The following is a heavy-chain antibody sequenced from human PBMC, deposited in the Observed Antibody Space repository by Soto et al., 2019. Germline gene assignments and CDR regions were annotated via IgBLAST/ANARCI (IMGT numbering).Heavy chain of an antibody. D-gene: IGHD6-19*01. Sequence: QVQLVQSGAEVKKPGASVKVSCKASGYTFTSYGISWVRQAPGQGLEWMGWISAYNGNTNYAQKLQGRVTMTTDTPTSTADMELRSLRTNDTAVYHCAGVVPGNIAVACHYYYYGMDVWGQGTTVTVS. J-gene: IGHJ6*02. CDR2: ISAYNGNT. CDR3: AGVVPGNIAVACHYYYYGMDV. CDR1: GYTFTSYG. V-gene: IGHV1-18*01.